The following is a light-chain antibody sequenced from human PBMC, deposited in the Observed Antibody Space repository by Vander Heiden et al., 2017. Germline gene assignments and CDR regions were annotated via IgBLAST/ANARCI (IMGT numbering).Light chain of an antibody. CDR1: QSVLSSSNNKNY. V-gene: IGKV4-1*01. CDR2: WAS. J-gene: IGKJ1*01. Sequence: DIVMTQSPDSLAVSLGERATINCKSNQSVLSSSNNKNYLTWFQQKPGQPPKLLIYWASTRESGVPDRFSGSGSGTDFTLTISSLQAEDVAVYYCQQYYNIPRTFGQGTKVEIK. CDR3: QQYYNIPRT.